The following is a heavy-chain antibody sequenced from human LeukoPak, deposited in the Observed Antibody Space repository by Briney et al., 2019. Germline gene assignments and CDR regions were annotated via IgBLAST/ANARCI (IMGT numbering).Heavy chain of an antibody. D-gene: IGHD3-22*01. CDR3: ARRPSTYYYDSSGYSFDY. CDR2: IGGTGTST. Sequence: GGSLRLSCAASGFTFSSYAMTWVRQAPGKGLEWVSGIGGTGTSTYYADSVKGRFTISRDNAKNSLYLQMNSLRAEDTAVYYCARRPSTYYYDSSGYSFDYWGQGTLVTVSS. CDR1: GFTFSSYA. V-gene: IGHV3-23*01. J-gene: IGHJ4*02.